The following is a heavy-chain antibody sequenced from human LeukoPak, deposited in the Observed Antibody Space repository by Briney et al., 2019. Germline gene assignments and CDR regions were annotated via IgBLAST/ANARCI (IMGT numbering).Heavy chain of an antibody. CDR2: INAGNGNT. V-gene: IGHV1-3*01. CDR1: GYTFTSYA. CDR3: ARDLWFGEWWESPMVY. J-gene: IGHJ4*02. Sequence: GASVKVSCKASGYTFTSYAMHWVRQAPGQRLEWMGWINAGNGNTKYSQKFQGRVTITRDTSASTAYMELSSLRSEDTAVYYCARDLWFGEWWESPMVYRGQGTLVTVSS. D-gene: IGHD3-10*01.